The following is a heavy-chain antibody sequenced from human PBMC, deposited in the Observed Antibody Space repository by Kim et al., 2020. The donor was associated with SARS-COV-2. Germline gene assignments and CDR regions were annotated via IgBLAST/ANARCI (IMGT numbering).Heavy chain of an antibody. Sequence: ASVKVSCKASGYTFTSYYMHWVRQAPGQGLEWMGIINPSGGSTSYAQKFQGRVTMTRDTSTSTVYMELSSLRSEDTAVYYCARDSEGLWFGELPKRSTVAFDYWGQGTLVTVSS. CDR3: ARDSEGLWFGELPKRSTVAFDY. V-gene: IGHV1-46*01. J-gene: IGHJ4*02. CDR2: INPSGGST. CDR1: GYTFTSYY. D-gene: IGHD3-10*01.